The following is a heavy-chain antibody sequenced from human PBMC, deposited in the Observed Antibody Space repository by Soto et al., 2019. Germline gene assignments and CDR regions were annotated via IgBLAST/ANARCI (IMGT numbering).Heavy chain of an antibody. CDR2: ISYDGNNK. V-gene: IGHV3-30-3*01. D-gene: IGHD5-18*01. J-gene: IGHJ5*02. CDR3: AGGGERGNSYGYWFDP. Sequence: PGGSLRLSCAASGFTFSTYSMHWVRQAPGKGLEWVALISYDGNNKYYADSVKGRFTISRDNSKNTLYLQMNSLRAEDTAVFHCAGGGERGNSYGYWFDPWGQGTLVTVSS. CDR1: GFTFSTYS.